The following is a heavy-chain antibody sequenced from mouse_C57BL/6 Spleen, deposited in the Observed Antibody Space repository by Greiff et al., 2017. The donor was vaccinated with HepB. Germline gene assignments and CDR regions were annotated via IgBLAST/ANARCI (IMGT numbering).Heavy chain of an antibody. CDR3: SGEYYFDY. V-gene: IGHV14-1*01. CDR1: GFNIKDYY. J-gene: IGHJ2*01. Sequence: VQLQQSGAELVRPGASVKLSCTASGFNIKDYYMHWVKQRPEQGLEGIGRIDPEDGDTEYAPKFQGKATMTADTSSNTAYLQRSSLTSEDTAVYYCSGEYYFDYWGQGTTLTVSS. CDR2: IDPEDGDT.